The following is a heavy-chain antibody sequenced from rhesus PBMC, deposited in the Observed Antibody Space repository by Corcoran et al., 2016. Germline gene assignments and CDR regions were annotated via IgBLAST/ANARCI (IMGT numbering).Heavy chain of an antibody. CDR2: IGGSRGST. Sequence: QVQLQESGPGLVKPSETLSLPCAVSGYSISSGSYWGWIRQPPGKGLEWIGYIGGSRGSTDYNPSLKSRVTISKDTSKNKFALKLSSVTAVDTAVYYCARGGYSGSGKPFDYWGQGVLVTVSS. CDR3: ARGGYSGSGKPFDY. V-gene: IGHV4-99*02. D-gene: IGHD6-25*01. CDR1: GYSISSGSY. J-gene: IGHJ4*01.